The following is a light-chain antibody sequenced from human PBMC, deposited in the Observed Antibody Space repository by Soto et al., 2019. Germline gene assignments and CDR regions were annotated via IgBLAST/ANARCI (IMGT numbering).Light chain of an antibody. Sequence: EIVMTQSPATLSASLGDRATLTCRASQSVCSSLAWYQQKPGQAPRLLIYGASSMATGIPDRFSGSGSGTDFTLTISRLEPEDLAVYYCQQYHTSPLLFGQGTKVDIK. CDR2: GAS. V-gene: IGKV3-20*01. CDR3: QQYHTSPLL. J-gene: IGKJ1*01. CDR1: QSVCSS.